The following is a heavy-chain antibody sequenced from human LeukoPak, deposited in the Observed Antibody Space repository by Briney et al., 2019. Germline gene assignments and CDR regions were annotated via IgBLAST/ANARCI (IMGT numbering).Heavy chain of an antibody. J-gene: IGHJ4*02. Sequence: GESLKISCKGSGYSFTTYWIAWVRQMPGKGLEWMGVIYPGDPDTRYSPSFQGQVTLSADKSISTAYLQWSSLKASDTAIYYCARALAGAATLSYWGQGTLVTVSS. D-gene: IGHD2-15*01. CDR1: GYSFTTYW. V-gene: IGHV5-51*01. CDR2: IYPGDPDT. CDR3: ARALAGAATLSY.